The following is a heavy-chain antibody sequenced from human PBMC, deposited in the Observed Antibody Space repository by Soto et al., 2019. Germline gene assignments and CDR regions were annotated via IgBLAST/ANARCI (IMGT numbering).Heavy chain of an antibody. CDR1: GFIFSSYG. J-gene: IGHJ6*02. CDR2: IWYDGSNK. V-gene: IGHV3-33*01. Sequence: PGGSLRLSCAASGFIFSSYGMHWVRQAPGKGLEWVAVIWYDGSNKYYADPVKGRFTISRDNSKNTLYLQMNSLRAEDTAVYYCAREGIAAPFYYYYGMDVWGQGTTVTVS. CDR3: AREGIAAPFYYYYGMDV. D-gene: IGHD6-13*01.